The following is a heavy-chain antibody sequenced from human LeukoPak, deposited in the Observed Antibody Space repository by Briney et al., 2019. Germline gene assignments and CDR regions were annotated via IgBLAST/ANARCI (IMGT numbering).Heavy chain of an antibody. V-gene: IGHV3-23*01. CDR1: GFTFNNYA. D-gene: IGHD4-17*01. CDR3: ARDYADYDGYFFFDY. Sequence: GGSLRLSCAASGFTFNNYAMNWVRQAPGKGLEWVSSIGGGGETTYYADSAKGRFTISRDNSQNTLYLQMNSLRAEDTAVYYCARDYADYDGYFFFDYWGQGTLVTVSS. CDR2: IGGGGETT. J-gene: IGHJ4*02.